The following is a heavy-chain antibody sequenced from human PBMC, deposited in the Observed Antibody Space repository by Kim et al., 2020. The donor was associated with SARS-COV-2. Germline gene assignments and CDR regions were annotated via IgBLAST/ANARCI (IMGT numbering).Heavy chain of an antibody. Sequence: ASVKVSCKASGYTFTGYYMHWVLQAPGQGLEWMGWINPNSGGTNYAQKFQGRVTMTRDTSISTAYMELSRLRSDDTAVYYCARVAQLVGGYWFDPWGQGTLVTVSS. J-gene: IGHJ5*02. CDR2: INPNSGGT. V-gene: IGHV1-2*02. CDR3: ARVAQLVGGYWFDP. CDR1: GYTFTGYY. D-gene: IGHD6-13*01.